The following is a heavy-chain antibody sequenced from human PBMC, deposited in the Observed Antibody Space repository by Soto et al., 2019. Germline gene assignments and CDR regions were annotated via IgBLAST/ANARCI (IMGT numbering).Heavy chain of an antibody. D-gene: IGHD2-21*01. V-gene: IGHV3-23*01. CDR1: GFTFSSYG. CDR2: LPEIGTNT. J-gene: IGHJ4*02. Sequence: GGSLRLSCADSGFTFSSYGMSWVRQAPGKGLEWVSALPEIGTNTYYADSVKGLFTISRDNSKNSLFLQINNLRAGDTAVYYCAKKSGVRGAWYFDYWGQGTLVTVSS. CDR3: AKKSGVRGAWYFDY.